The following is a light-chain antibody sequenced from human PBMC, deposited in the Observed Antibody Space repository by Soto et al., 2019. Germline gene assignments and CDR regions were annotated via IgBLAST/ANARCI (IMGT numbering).Light chain of an antibody. CDR2: DAS. CDR1: QGISDS. J-gene: IGKJ3*01. V-gene: IGKV1-16*01. Sequence: DIQMTQSPSSLSASIGDRVTITRRASQGISDSLTWFQQRPGTVPKSLIYDASSLQSGAPSRFSGSGSGTDFTLPSSSLQPEDFGTYYCLQYTDHPFTFGPGTKVYIK. CDR3: LQYTDHPFT.